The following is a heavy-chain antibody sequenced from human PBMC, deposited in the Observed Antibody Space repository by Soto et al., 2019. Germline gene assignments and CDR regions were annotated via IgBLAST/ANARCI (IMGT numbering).Heavy chain of an antibody. CDR3: ARDYQGWFAP. CDR2: IKQDGSER. V-gene: IGHV3-7*01. J-gene: IGHJ5*02. D-gene: IGHD2-2*01. Sequence: GGSLRLACADSGLTFSRYWVSWVRQAPGKGLEWVASIKQDGSERYYVDSVKGRFTISRDNAKNSQYLQMNSLRAEDTAVYYCARDYQGWFAPWGQGTLVTVSS. CDR1: GLTFSRYW.